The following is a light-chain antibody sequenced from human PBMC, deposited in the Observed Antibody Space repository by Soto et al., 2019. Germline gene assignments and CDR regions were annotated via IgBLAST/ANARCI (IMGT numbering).Light chain of an antibody. CDR1: QPISSW. J-gene: IGKJ1*01. Sequence: DIQMTQSPATLSASVGDRVTITCRASQPISSWLAWYHQKPGKAPKLLIYDASNLESGVPSRFSGSGSGTEFTLTISSLQPEDFATYYCQQANSFPWTFGQGTKVDI. V-gene: IGKV1-5*01. CDR2: DAS. CDR3: QQANSFPWT.